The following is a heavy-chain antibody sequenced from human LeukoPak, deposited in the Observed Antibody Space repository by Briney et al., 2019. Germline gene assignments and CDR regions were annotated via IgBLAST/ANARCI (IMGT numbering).Heavy chain of an antibody. CDR2: IYTSGST. J-gene: IGHJ4*02. D-gene: IGHD4-17*01. V-gene: IGHV4-61*02. Sequence: PSETLSLTCTVSGGSISSGSYYWSWIRQPAVKGLEWIGRIYTSGSTNYNPSLKSRVTISVDTSKNQFSLKLSSVTAADTAVYYCARDLGYGEFDYWGQGTLVTVSS. CDR3: ARDLGYGEFDY. CDR1: GGSISSGSYY.